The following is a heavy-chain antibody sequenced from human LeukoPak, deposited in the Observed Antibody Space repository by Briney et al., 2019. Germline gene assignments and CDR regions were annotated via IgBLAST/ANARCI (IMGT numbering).Heavy chain of an antibody. D-gene: IGHD2-15*01. J-gene: IGHJ4*02. CDR2: ISPSSTYI. Sequence: GGSLRPSSAASGFTFRSYSMNWVRQAPGKGLEWVSSISPSSTYIDYADSLKGRFTISRDDAQESLYLQMNSLRAEDTAVYYCARAGTIVVPDYWGQGTLVTVSS. V-gene: IGHV3-21*01. CDR1: GFTFRSYS. CDR3: ARAGTIVVPDY.